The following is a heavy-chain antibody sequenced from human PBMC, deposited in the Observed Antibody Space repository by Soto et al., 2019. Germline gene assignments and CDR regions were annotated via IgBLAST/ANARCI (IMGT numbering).Heavy chain of an antibody. J-gene: IGHJ2*01. CDR2: INAGNGNT. V-gene: IGHV1-3*01. CDR1: GYTFTSYA. CDR3: ARDPSYDTSDWYFDL. Sequence: ASVKVSCKASGYTFTSYAMHWVRQAPGQRLEWMGWINAGNGNTKYSQKFRGRVTITRDTSASTAYMELSSLRSEDTAVYYCARDPSYDTSDWYFDLWGRGTLVTVSS. D-gene: IGHD3-22*01.